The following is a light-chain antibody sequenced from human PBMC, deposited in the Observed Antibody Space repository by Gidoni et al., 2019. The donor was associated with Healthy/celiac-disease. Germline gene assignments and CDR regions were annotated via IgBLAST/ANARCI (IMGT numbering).Light chain of an antibody. Sequence: QSVLTQPPSVSGAPGLRVTISCTGSSSNIGAGYDVHWYQQLPGTAPKLLTYGNSNRPSGVPDRFSGSKSGTSASLAITGLQAEDEADYYCQSYDSSLSVFGTGTKVTVL. CDR2: GNS. J-gene: IGLJ1*01. CDR3: QSYDSSLSV. CDR1: SSNIGAGYD. V-gene: IGLV1-40*01.